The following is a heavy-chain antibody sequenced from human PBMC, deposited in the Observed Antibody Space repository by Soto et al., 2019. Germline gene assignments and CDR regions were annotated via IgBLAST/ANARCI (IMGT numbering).Heavy chain of an antibody. Sequence: GGSLRLSCTASGFTFGDYAMSWFRQAPGKGLEWVGFIRSKAYGGTTEYAASVKGRFTISRDDSKSIAYLQMNSLKTEDTAVYYCTAVTAPNYYYYMDVWGKGTTVTVSS. D-gene: IGHD2-21*02. CDR1: GFTFGDYA. CDR3: TAVTAPNYYYYMDV. V-gene: IGHV3-49*03. CDR2: IRSKAYGGTT. J-gene: IGHJ6*03.